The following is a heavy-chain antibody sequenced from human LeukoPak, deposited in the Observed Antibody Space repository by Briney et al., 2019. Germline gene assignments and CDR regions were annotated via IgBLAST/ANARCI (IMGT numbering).Heavy chain of an antibody. J-gene: IGHJ4*02. V-gene: IGHV4-4*02. Sequence: SETLSLTCAVSGVSISSSNWWSWARQPPGKGLEWIGEIYHSGSTNYNPSLKSRVTISVDKSKNQFSLKLSSVTAADTAVYYCASRRVYYGSGSYYERDWGQGTLVTVSS. CDR3: ASRRVYYGSGSYYERD. D-gene: IGHD3-10*01. CDR2: IYHSGST. CDR1: GVSISSSNW.